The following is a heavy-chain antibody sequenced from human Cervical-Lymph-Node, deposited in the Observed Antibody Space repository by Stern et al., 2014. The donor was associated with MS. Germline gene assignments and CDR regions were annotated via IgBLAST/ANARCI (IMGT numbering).Heavy chain of an antibody. CDR3: ARHRHYYDSSGYYY. Sequence: QVQLQESGPGLVKPSETLSLTCTVSGGSISSSSYYWGWIRQPPGKGLEWIGSIYYRGSTYYNPSLKSRVPITVDPSKNPFSLTRSSVTAADTAVYYCARHRHYYDSSGYYYWGQGTLVTVSS. CDR2: IYYRGST. D-gene: IGHD3-22*01. J-gene: IGHJ4*02. CDR1: GGSISSSSYY. V-gene: IGHV4-39*01.